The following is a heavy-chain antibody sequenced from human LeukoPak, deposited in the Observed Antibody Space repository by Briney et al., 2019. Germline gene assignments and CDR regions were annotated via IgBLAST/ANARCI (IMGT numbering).Heavy chain of an antibody. Sequence: GGSLRLSCSASGFTFSSCWMHWVRQVPGKGLVWVSRINNDGSSTSYADSAKGRFTISRDNAKNTLYLQMNSLRAEDTAVYYCASVVGGYYPPVEAFDIWGQGTMVTVSS. CDR1: GFTFSSCW. D-gene: IGHD3-3*01. CDR3: ASVVGGYYPPVEAFDI. V-gene: IGHV3-74*01. CDR2: INNDGSST. J-gene: IGHJ3*02.